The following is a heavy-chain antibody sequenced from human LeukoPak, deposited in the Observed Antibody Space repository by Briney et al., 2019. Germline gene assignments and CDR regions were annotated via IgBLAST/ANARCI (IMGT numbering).Heavy chain of an antibody. J-gene: IGHJ3*02. Sequence: ASVTVSCKASGYTFTSYAMNWVRQAPGQGLEWMGWINTNTGNPTYAQGFTGRFVFSLDTSVSTAYLQISSLKAEDTAVYYCAKGAWELEDAFDIWGQGTMVTVSS. CDR2: INTNTGNP. CDR1: GYTFTSYA. D-gene: IGHD1-26*01. CDR3: AKGAWELEDAFDI. V-gene: IGHV7-4-1*02.